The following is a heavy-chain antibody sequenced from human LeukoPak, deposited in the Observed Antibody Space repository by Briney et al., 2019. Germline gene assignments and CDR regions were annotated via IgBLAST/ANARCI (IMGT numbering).Heavy chain of an antibody. Sequence: PSETLSLTCTVSGGSISSYYWSWIRQPAGKGLEWIGRIYTSGKTNYNPSLKSRVTMSVDTSKNQFSLKLSSVTAADTAVYYCARGVRYYDYVWGSYLDYYYYYMDVWGKGTTVTVSS. CDR3: ARGVRYYDYVWGSYLDYYYYYMDV. D-gene: IGHD3-16*02. J-gene: IGHJ6*03. CDR2: IYTSGKT. CDR1: GGSISSYY. V-gene: IGHV4-4*07.